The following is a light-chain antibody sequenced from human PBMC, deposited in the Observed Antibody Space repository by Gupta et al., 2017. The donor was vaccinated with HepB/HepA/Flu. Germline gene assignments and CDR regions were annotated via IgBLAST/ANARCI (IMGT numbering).Light chain of an antibody. CDR3: KRGKDWART. J-gene: IGKJ1*01. CDR1: QSLVYSDGNTY. V-gene: IGKV2-30*01. Sequence: DVVITHSPLSVPVTLGQPASISCSSTQSLVYSDGNTYVNWLQQSPGQSPRRLIYKGSSPDSGVPDRFSGSASGADFTLKISMVVAEDVGVYYCKRGKDWARTFGQGTKLEIK. CDR2: KGS.